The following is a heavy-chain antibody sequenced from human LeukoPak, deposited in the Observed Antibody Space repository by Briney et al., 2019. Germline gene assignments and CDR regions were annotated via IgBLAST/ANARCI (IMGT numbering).Heavy chain of an antibody. J-gene: IGHJ6*03. V-gene: IGHV4-39*07. CDR1: GGSMSSSSYY. CDR2: IYYSGST. Sequence: SETLSLTCTVSGGSMSSSSYYWGGIRQPPGKGLEWIGSIYYSGSTNYNPSLKSRVTISVDTSKNQFSLKLSSVTAADTAVYYCARGRSGYDHYYYYYYMDVWGKGTTVTISS. D-gene: IGHD5-12*01. CDR3: ARGRSGYDHYYYYYYMDV.